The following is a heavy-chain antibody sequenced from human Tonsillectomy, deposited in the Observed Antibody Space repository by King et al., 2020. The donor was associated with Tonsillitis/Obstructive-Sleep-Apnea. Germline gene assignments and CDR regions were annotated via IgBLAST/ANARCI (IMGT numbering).Heavy chain of an antibody. CDR2: ISHDGSKK. D-gene: IGHD6-13*01. Sequence: VQLVESGGGVVQPGRSLRLSCVGSGFTLNNYTLQWVRQAPGWGLEWVAVISHDGSKKYYTDSVKGRFTISRDNSKNKVYLQMNSLGAEDTAVYYCARDQEQQLVPGFFDYWGQGTLVTVSS. V-gene: IGHV3-30*04. J-gene: IGHJ4*02. CDR3: ARDQEQQLVPGFFDY. CDR1: GFTLNNYT.